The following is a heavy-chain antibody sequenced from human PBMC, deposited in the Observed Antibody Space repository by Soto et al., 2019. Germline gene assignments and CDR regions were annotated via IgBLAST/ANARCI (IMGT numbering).Heavy chain of an antibody. Sequence: SETLSLTCTVSGGSISSGDYYWSWIRQPPGKGLEWIGYIYYSGSTYYNPSLKSRVTISVDTSKNQFSLKLSSVTAADTAVYYCAQGAIFGVVIPIYGMDVWGQGTTVTVSS. D-gene: IGHD3-3*01. CDR2: IYYSGST. V-gene: IGHV4-30-4*01. CDR1: GGSISSGDYY. CDR3: AQGAIFGVVIPIYGMDV. J-gene: IGHJ6*02.